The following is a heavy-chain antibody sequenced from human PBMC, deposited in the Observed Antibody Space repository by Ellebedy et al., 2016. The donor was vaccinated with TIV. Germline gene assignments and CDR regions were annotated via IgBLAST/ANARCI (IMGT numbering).Heavy chain of an antibody. CDR3: ARELLWFGESFYGLDV. D-gene: IGHD3-10*01. Sequence: KFQGRVTITRDTSASTAYMELRSLRSDDTAVYYCARELLWFGESFYGLDVWGQGTTVTVSS. J-gene: IGHJ6*02. V-gene: IGHV1-3*01.